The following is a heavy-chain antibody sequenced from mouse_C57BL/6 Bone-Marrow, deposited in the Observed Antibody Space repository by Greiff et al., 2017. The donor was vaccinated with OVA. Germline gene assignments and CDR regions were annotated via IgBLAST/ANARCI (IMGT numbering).Heavy chain of an antibody. CDR1: GYTFTDYE. D-gene: IGHD2-5*01. CDR2: IDPETGGT. J-gene: IGHJ4*01. Sequence: VQLQESGAELVRPGASVTLSCKASGYTFTDYEMHWVQQTPVHGLEWIGAIDPETGGTAYNQKFKGKAILTADKSSSTAYMELRSLTSEDSAVYYCTRGYSNYYAMDYWGQGTSVTVSS. CDR3: TRGYSNYYAMDY. V-gene: IGHV1-15*01.